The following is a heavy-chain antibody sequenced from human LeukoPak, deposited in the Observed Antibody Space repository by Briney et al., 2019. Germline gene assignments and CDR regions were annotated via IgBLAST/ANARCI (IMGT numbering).Heavy chain of an antibody. J-gene: IGHJ5*02. CDR3: ARGGIAVAGYWFDP. Sequence: ASVKVSCKASGGTFISYAISWVRQAPGQGLEWMGGIIPIFGTANYAQKFQGRVTITADESTSTAYMELSSLRSEDTAVYYCARGGIAVAGYWFDPWGQGTLVTVSS. D-gene: IGHD6-19*01. CDR2: IIPIFGTA. V-gene: IGHV1-69*13. CDR1: GGTFISYA.